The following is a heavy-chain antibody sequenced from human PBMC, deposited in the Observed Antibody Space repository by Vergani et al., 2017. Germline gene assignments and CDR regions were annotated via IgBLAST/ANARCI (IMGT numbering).Heavy chain of an antibody. V-gene: IGHV1-69*01. CDR2: IIPLFGTA. D-gene: IGHD6-13*01. Sequence: QVQLVQSGAEVKKPGSSVKVSCKASGGTFSNYAINWVRQAPGQGLEWMGGIIPLFGTANYAQRFQGRVTITADQSTNTAYMELSGLRSEDTAVYYYARESADGQQLVRPFTYWGQGTLVTVSS. CDR3: ARESADGQQLVRPFTY. CDR1: GGTFSNYA. J-gene: IGHJ4*02.